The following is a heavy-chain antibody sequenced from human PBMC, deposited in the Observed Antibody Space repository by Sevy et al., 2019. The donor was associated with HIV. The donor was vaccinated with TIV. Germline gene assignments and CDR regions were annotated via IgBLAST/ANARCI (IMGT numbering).Heavy chain of an antibody. Sequence: SETLSLTCTVSGGAISSGGYYWSWIRQHPGKGLEWIGHIFFSGTTHYNPSLKSRVTISVDTSQSQFSLKLTSVTAADTAVYYCARGQLAPYFDYCGQGTLVTVSS. D-gene: IGHD6-6*01. CDR2: IFFSGTT. J-gene: IGHJ4*02. CDR3: ARGQLAPYFDY. CDR1: GGAISSGGYY. V-gene: IGHV4-31*03.